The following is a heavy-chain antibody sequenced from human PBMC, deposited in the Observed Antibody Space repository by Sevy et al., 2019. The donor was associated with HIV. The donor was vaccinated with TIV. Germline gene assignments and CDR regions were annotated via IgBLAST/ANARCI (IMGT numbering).Heavy chain of an antibody. D-gene: IGHD3-3*01. V-gene: IGHV1-24*01. CDR2: FDPEDGET. CDR3: ATGREYYEGNSGYFDY. Sequence: ASVKVSCKLSGYTLTQLSMHWVRQAPGKGLEWLGSFDPEDGETIYAQKFQGRFTMTEETSTVTAYMELSSLRSEDTAVYYCATGREYYEGNSGYFDYWGQGTLVTVSS. J-gene: IGHJ4*02. CDR1: GYTLTQLS.